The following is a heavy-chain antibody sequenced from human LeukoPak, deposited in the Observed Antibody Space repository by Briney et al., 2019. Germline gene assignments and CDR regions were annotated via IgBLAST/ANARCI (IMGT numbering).Heavy chain of an antibody. J-gene: IGHJ4*02. CDR1: GYTFTSYD. V-gene: IGHV1-8*01. CDR2: MNPNSGNT. Sequence: ASVKVTCKASGYTFTSYDINWVRQATGQGLEWMGWMNPNSGNTGYAQKFQGRVTMTRNTSISTAYMELSSLRSEDTAVYYCARVEYSSSGDYFDYWGQGTLVTVSS. CDR3: ARVEYSSSGDYFDY. D-gene: IGHD6-6*01.